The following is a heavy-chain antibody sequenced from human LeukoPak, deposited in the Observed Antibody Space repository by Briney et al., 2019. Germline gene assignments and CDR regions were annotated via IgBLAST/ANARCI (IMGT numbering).Heavy chain of an antibody. CDR2: IYSGGST. CDR1: GFTFSSYW. CDR3: VFEVAGVDY. J-gene: IGHJ4*02. V-gene: IGHV3-53*01. Sequence: GGSLRLSCAASGFTFSSYWMNWVRQAPGKGLEWVSVIYSGGSTYYADSVKGRFTISRDNSKNTLYLQMNSLRAEDTAVYYCVFEVAGVDYWGQGTLVTVSS. D-gene: IGHD2-21*01.